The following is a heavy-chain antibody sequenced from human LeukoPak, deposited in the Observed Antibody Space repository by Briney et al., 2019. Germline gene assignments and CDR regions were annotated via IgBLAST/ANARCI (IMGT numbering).Heavy chain of an antibody. J-gene: IGHJ4*02. Sequence: PSETLSLTCTVSGGSISSGGYYWSWIRQHPGKGLEWIGYIYYSGSTYYNPSLKSRVTISVDTSKNQFSLKLSSVTAADTAVYYCARASLAGIAVAGTFDYWGQGTLVTVSS. D-gene: IGHD6-19*01. CDR2: IYYSGST. CDR1: GGSISSGGYY. V-gene: IGHV4-31*03. CDR3: ARASLAGIAVAGTFDY.